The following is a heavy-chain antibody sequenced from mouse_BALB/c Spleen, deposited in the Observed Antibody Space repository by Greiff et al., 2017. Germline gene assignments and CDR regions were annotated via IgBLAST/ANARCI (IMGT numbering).Heavy chain of an antibody. D-gene: IGHD2-4*01. CDR1: GFTFSSYA. CDR3: ARYYEEAY. Sequence: EVQLVESGGGLVKPGGSLKLSCAASGFTFSSYAMSWVRQTPEKRLEWVATISSGGSYTYYPDSVKGRFTISRDNAKNTLYLQMSSLRSEDTAMYYCARYYEEAYWGQGTLVTVSA. V-gene: IGHV5-9-3*01. CDR2: ISSGGSYT. J-gene: IGHJ3*01.